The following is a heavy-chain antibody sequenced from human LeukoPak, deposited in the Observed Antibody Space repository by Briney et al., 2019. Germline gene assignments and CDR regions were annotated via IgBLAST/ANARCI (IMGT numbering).Heavy chain of an antibody. V-gene: IGHV1-18*01. CDR3: ARDLEGIAAPRSPKNAFDI. D-gene: IGHD6-13*01. Sequence: ASVKVSCKASGYTFTSYGISGVRQAPGQGLEWMGWISAYNGNTNYAQKLQGRVTMTTDTSTSTAYMELRSLRSDDTAVYYCARDLEGIAAPRSPKNAFDIWGQGTMVTVSS. CDR2: ISAYNGNT. J-gene: IGHJ3*02. CDR1: GYTFTSYG.